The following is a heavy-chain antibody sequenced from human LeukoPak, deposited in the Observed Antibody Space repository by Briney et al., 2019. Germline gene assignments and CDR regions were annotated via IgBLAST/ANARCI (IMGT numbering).Heavy chain of an antibody. V-gene: IGHV3-33*01. J-gene: IGHJ4*02. D-gene: IGHD1-1*01. Sequence: QPGGSLRLSCVVSGVSLSSHGIHWVRQAPGKGLEWVAFIWSDGSSEYYADSVKGRFTVSRDNSKNTVYLQINGLRVEDTAVYHCARDRGNDFLDYWGQGTLVTVSS. CDR2: IWSDGSSE. CDR1: GVSLSSHG. CDR3: ARDRGNDFLDY.